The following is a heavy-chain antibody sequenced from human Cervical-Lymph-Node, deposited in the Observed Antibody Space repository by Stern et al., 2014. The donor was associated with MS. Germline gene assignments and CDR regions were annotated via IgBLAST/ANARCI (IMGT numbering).Heavy chain of an antibody. J-gene: IGHJ4*02. D-gene: IGHD6-13*01. CDR2: ISSSSSYI. CDR3: ASRTRIAAAGTKL. V-gene: IGHV3-21*01. CDR1: GFTFSSYS. Sequence: EVQLEESGGGLVKPGGSLRLSCAASGFTFSSYSMNWVRQAPGKGLEWVSSISSSSSYIYYADSVKGRFTISRDNAKNSLYLQMNSLRAEDTAVYYCASRTRIAAAGTKLWGQGTLVTVSS.